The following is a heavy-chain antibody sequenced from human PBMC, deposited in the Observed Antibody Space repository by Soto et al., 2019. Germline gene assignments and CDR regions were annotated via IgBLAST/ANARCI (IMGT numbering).Heavy chain of an antibody. Sequence: PGESLKISCKGSGYSFTSYWIGWVRQMPGKGLEWMGIIYPGDSDTRYSPSFQGQVTISADKSISTAYLQWSSLKASDTAMYYCARHNVPSSGWFFDAFDIWGQGTMVTVSS. V-gene: IGHV5-51*01. J-gene: IGHJ3*02. CDR3: ARHNVPSSGWFFDAFDI. D-gene: IGHD6-19*01. CDR2: IYPGDSDT. CDR1: GYSFTSYW.